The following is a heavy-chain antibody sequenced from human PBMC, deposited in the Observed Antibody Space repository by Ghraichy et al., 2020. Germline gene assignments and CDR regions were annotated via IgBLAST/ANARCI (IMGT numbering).Heavy chain of an antibody. Sequence: GGSLRLSCAASGFTFSSYSMNWVRQAPGKGLEWVSSISSSSTYIYYADSVKGRFTISRDNAKNSLYLQMNSLRAEDTAVYYCATLYCSGGSCFPGNGWGQGTLVTVSS. J-gene: IGHJ4*02. D-gene: IGHD2-15*01. CDR3: ATLYCSGGSCFPGNG. CDR1: GFTFSSYS. CDR2: ISSSSTYI. V-gene: IGHV3-21*01.